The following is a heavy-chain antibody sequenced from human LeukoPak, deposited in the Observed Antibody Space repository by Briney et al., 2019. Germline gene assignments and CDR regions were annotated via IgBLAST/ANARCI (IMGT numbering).Heavy chain of an antibody. CDR2: IYHSGST. D-gene: IGHD5-12*01. Sequence: PSETLSLTCTVSGGSISSSSYYWGWIRQPPGKGLEWIGSIYHSGSTSYNPSLKSRVTISVDKSKNQFSLNLSSVTAADTAVYYCARDSLSGQTGHAFDIWGQGTTVTVSS. CDR1: GGSISSSSYY. J-gene: IGHJ3*02. CDR3: ARDSLSGQTGHAFDI. V-gene: IGHV4-39*07.